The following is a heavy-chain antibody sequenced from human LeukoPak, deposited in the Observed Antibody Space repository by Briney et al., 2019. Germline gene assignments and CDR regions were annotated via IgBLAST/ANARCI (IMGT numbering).Heavy chain of an antibody. CDR2: INPSSGGT. D-gene: IGHD3-10*01. V-gene: IGHV1-2*02. J-gene: IGHJ4*02. CDR3: ARPDYYGSGSYYFS. Sequence: ASVKVSCKASGYTFSDYYMHWVRQAPGQGPEWMGWINPSSGGTNYASKFQGRVTMTRDTSITTAYMELSRLRSDDTAVYYCARPDYYGSGSYYFSWGQGTLVTVSS. CDR1: GYTFSDYY.